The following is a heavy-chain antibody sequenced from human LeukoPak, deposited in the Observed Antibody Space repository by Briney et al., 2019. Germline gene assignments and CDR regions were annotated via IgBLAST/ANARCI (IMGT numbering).Heavy chain of an antibody. CDR1: GYTFTDYY. CDR2: INPNSGVT. V-gene: IGHV1-2*02. CDR3: ARIRGGNNYHFDY. D-gene: IGHD1-26*01. Sequence: ASVKVSCKASGYTFTDYYIHWVRQPPGQGLEWMGWINPNSGVTNYAQKFQGRVTMTKDTSISTGYMELSRLRSDDTAVYYCARIRGGNNYHFDYWGQGTLVTVSS. J-gene: IGHJ4*02.